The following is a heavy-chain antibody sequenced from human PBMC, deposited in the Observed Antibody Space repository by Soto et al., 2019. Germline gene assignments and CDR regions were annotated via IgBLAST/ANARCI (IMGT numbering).Heavy chain of an antibody. J-gene: IGHJ4*02. CDR3: ARVQGIAAAGTLGY. V-gene: IGHV3-30-3*01. CDR1: GFTFSSYA. D-gene: IGHD6-13*01. Sequence: QVQLVESGGCVVQPGRSLRLSCAASGFTFSSYAMHWVRQAPGKGLEWVSVISYDGSNKYYADSVKGRFTISRDNSKNTLYLQMNSLRAEDTAVYYCARVQGIAAAGTLGYWGQGTLVTVSS. CDR2: ISYDGSNK.